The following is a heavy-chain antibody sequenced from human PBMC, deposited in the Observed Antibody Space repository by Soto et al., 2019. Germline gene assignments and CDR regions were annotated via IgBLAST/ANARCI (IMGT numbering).Heavy chain of an antibody. CDR2: IYYSGST. J-gene: IGHJ5*02. CDR1: GGSISSYY. D-gene: IGHD1-26*01. CDR3: ARDTTYSGSYSNWFDP. V-gene: IGHV4-59*01. Sequence: SETLSLTCTVSGGSISSYYWSWIRQPPGKGLEWIGYIYYSGSTNYNPSLKSRVTISVDTSKNQFSLKLSSVTAADTAVYYCARDTTYSGSYSNWFDPWGQGTLVTVSS.